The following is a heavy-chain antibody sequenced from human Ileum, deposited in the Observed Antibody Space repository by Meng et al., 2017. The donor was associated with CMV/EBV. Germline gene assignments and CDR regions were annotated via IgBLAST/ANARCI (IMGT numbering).Heavy chain of an antibody. D-gene: IGHD2/OR15-2a*01. CDR1: GFTFGTYW. J-gene: IGHJ4*02. Sequence: GESLKISCEASGFTFGTYWMSWVRQAPGKGLEWVANINQDGNEIYSVDSVKGRFTISRDNSKNSLYLQMNSLRAEDTAVYYCARGGGRFEYWGQGTLVTVSS. CDR3: ARGGGRFEY. V-gene: IGHV3-7*01. CDR2: INQDGNEI.